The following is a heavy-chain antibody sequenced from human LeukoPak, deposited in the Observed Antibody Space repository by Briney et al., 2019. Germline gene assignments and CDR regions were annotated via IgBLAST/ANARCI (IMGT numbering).Heavy chain of an antibody. CDR3: ARDRISGPSYHYYGMDV. V-gene: IGHV3-30*04. CDR1: GFTFGTYA. CDR2: TSYDGDNK. J-gene: IGHJ6*02. Sequence: GGSLRLSCAASGFTFGTYAMHWVRQAPGKGLEWVAFTSYDGDNKYYADSVKGRSTISRDNSKNTLYLQMNSLRAEDTGVFYCARDRISGPSYHYYGMDVWGQGTTVTVSS.